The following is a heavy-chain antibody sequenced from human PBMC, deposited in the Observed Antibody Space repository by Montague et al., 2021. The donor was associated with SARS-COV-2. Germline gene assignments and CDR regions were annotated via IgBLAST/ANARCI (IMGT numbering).Heavy chain of an antibody. D-gene: IGHD3-9*01. CDR2: IYYSGST. CDR1: GGSISSSSYY. Sequence: SETLSLTCTVSGGSISSSSYYWGWIRQPPGKGLEWIGCIYYSGSTYYNPSLKSRVTISVDTSKNQFSLKLNSVTAADTAVYYCARHVYCIFAGCYTYKYFDLWGQGTLVTVSS. J-gene: IGHJ2*01. CDR3: ARHVYCIFAGCYTYKYFDL. V-gene: IGHV4-39*01.